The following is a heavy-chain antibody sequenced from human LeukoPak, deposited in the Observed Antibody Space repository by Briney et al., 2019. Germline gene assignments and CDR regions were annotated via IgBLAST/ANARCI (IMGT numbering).Heavy chain of an antibody. CDR2: ISYDGSNK. CDR3: AAPYCSSTSCHHSYYYYYYGMDV. J-gene: IGHJ6*02. V-gene: IGHV3-30*03. Sequence: GGSLRLSCAASGFTFSSYGMHWVRQAPGKGLEWVAVISYDGSNKYYADSVKGRFTISRDNSKNTLYLQMNSLRAEDTAVYYCAAPYCSSTSCHHSYYYYYYGMDVWGQGTTVTVSS. CDR1: GFTFSSYG. D-gene: IGHD2-2*01.